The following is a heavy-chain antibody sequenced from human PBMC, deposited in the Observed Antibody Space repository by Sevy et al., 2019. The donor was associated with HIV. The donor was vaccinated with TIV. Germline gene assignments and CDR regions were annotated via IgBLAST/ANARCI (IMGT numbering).Heavy chain of an antibody. CDR3: ARDCCGSYYNYYYYYGMDV. CDR2: ISSSSSTI. J-gene: IGHJ6*02. V-gene: IGHV3-48*01. D-gene: IGHD1-26*01. Sequence: GGSLRLSCAASGFTFSSYSMNWVRQAPGKGLEWVSYISSSSSTIYYADSVKGRFTISSDNAKNSLYLQMNSQRAEDTAVYYCARDCCGSYYNYYYYYGMDVWGQGTTVTVSS. CDR1: GFTFSSYS.